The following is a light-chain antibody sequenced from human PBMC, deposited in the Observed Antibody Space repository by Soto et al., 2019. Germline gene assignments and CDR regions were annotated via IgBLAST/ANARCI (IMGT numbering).Light chain of an antibody. CDR2: GAS. CDR1: QSVSSSY. J-gene: IGKJ1*01. CDR3: QQYGSSPRT. V-gene: IGKV3-20*01. Sequence: ETVMTQSPVTLSVSPGARAPLSCRASQSVSSSYLAWYQQKPGQAPRLLIYGASSRATGIPDRFSGSGSGTDFTLTISRLEPEDFAVYYCQQYGSSPRTFGQGTKVDIK.